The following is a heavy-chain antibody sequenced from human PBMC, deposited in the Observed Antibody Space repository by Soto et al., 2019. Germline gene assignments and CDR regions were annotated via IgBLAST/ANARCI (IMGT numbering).Heavy chain of an antibody. CDR1: GYTFTGYY. Sequence: ASVKVSCKASGYTFTGYYMHWVRQAPGQGLEWMGIINPSGGSTSYAQKFQGRVTMTRDTSTSTVYMELSSLRSEDTAVYYCARDRSSGWLDYWGQGTLVTVSS. J-gene: IGHJ4*02. CDR2: INPSGGST. V-gene: IGHV1-46*03. CDR3: ARDRSSGWLDY. D-gene: IGHD6-19*01.